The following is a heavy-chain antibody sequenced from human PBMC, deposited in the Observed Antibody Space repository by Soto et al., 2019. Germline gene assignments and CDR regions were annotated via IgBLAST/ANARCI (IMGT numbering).Heavy chain of an antibody. CDR2: INPNSGNT. Sequence: GASVKVSCKASGYTFTNYDITCVRQATGQGLEWMGWINPNSGNTAYAQNFQGRVTMTRDASISTAYMELSSLRSEDTAVYYCSRGHYWFDPWGQGTLVTVSS. CDR1: GYTFTNYD. V-gene: IGHV1-8*01. CDR3: SRGHYWFDP. J-gene: IGHJ5*02.